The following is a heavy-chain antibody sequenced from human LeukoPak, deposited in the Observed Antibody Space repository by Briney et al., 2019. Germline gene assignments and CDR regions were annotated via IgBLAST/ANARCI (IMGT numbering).Heavy chain of an antibody. J-gene: IGHJ4*02. CDR2: IKQDGSEK. CDR1: GLTFSSYW. V-gene: IGHV3-7*04. D-gene: IGHD3-22*01. Sequence: PGGSLRLSCAVSGLTFSSYWMSWVRQAPGKGLEWVANIKQDGSEKYYVDSVKGRFTISRDNAKNSLFLQMNSLRAGDTAVYYCARGEYYYDGGYWGQGTLVTVSS. CDR3: ARGEYYYDGGY.